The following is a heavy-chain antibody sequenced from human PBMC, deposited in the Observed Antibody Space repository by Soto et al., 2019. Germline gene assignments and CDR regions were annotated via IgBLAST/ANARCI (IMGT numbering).Heavy chain of an antibody. J-gene: IGHJ4*02. CDR1: AFVLRDYP. V-gene: IGHV3-7*01. CDR3: ARDRVLGFCSGGSCGILDS. D-gene: IGHD2-15*01. Sequence: GGSLRLSCVASAFVLRDYPMNWVRQAPGKGLEWVANINRRGSEANYAASVRGRFTISRDNSRNTLHLQMTSLRDDDTALYYCARDRVLGFCSGGSCGILDSWGRGAPVTVSS. CDR2: INRRGSEA.